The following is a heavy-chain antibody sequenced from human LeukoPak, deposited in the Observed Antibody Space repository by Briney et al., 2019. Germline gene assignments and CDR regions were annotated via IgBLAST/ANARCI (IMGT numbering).Heavy chain of an antibody. V-gene: IGHV3-30*04. CDR3: ARDSTPAGTMVRGVTLLKPNWFDP. D-gene: IGHD3-10*01. J-gene: IGHJ5*02. CDR2: ISYDGSNK. CDR1: GFTFSSYA. Sequence: GGSLRLPCAASGFTFSSYAMHWVRQAPGKGLEWVAVISYDGSNKYYADSVKGRFTISRDNSKNTLYLQMNSLRAEDTAVYYCARDSTPAGTMVRGVTLLKPNWFDPWGQGTLVTVSS.